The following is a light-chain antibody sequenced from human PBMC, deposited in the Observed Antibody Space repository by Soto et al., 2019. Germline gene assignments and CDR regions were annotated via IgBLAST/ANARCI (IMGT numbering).Light chain of an antibody. V-gene: IGKV1-5*01. CDR2: DAS. J-gene: IGKJ1*01. CDR1: QSISSW. CDR3: QQYNNYWT. Sequence: DIQMTQSPSTLSASVGDRVTITCRASQSISSWLAWYQQKPGKAPKLLIYDASNLESGVPSRFSGSGSGTKFTLTISSLQPDDFATYYCQQYNNYWTFGQGTKVDIK.